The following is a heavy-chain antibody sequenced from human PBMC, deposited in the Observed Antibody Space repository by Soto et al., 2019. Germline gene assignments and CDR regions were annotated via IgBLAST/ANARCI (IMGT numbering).Heavy chain of an antibody. Sequence: GGSLRLSCAASGFTFSSYSMNWVRQAPGKGLEWVSSISSSSSYIYYADSVKGRFTISRDNAKNSLYLQMNSLRAEDTAAYYCAKPPAPKLGMDVWGQGTTVTVSS. CDR3: AKPPAPKLGMDV. CDR2: ISSSSSYI. V-gene: IGHV3-21*01. J-gene: IGHJ6*02. CDR1: GFTFSSYS. D-gene: IGHD1-7*01.